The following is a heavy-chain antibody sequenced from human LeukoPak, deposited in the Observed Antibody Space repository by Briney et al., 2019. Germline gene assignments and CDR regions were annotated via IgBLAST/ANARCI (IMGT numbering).Heavy chain of an antibody. CDR1: GYPFRSYV. V-gene: IGHV1-3*01. Sequence: ASVKVSCKASGYPFRSYVIHWLRQAPGQSLEWIGWINPANGNTKYSRNFQGRVTITRDTSASTAYMELSSLRSEDTAVYYCARDGYFVHDWGQGTLVTVSS. D-gene: IGHD2-2*03. J-gene: IGHJ4*02. CDR3: ARDGYFVHD. CDR2: INPANGNT.